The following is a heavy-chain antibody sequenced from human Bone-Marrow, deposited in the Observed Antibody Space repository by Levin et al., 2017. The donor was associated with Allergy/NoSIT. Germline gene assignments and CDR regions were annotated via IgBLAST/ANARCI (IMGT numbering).Heavy chain of an antibody. CDR2: ISSSGSTI. CDR1: GFTFSSYE. J-gene: IGHJ4*02. D-gene: IGHD3-22*01. Sequence: PGGSLRLSCAASGFTFSSYEMNWVRQAPGKGLEWVSYISSSGSTIYYADSVKGRFTISRDNAKNSLYLQMNSLRAEDTAVYYCASLPGYDSRWYWGQGTLVTVSS. V-gene: IGHV3-48*03. CDR3: ASLPGYDSRWY.